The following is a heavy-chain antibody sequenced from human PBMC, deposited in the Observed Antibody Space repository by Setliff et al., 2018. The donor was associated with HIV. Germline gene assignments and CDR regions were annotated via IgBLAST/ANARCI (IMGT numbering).Heavy chain of an antibody. D-gene: IGHD2-2*02. CDR2: IYSGGDT. J-gene: IGHJ5*02. Sequence: PGGSLRLSCAVSGFTVSNNFMTWVRQAPGKGLEWVSVIYSGGDTFYADSVKGRFSISRDKVNNAVYLQMNSLRAEDTAIYYCANIRLGSWGQGTLVTVSS. CDR3: ANIRLGS. CDR1: GFTVSNNF. V-gene: IGHV3-66*01.